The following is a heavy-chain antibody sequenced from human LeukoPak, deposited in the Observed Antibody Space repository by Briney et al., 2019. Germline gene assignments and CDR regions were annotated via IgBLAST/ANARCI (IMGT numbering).Heavy chain of an antibody. Sequence: GASVKVSCKASGYIFTTYYMHWVRQTPGQGLEWMGVINPSDGSTNYAQRFQGRVTFTSDTSATVVYMDLSSLSSEDTAEYYCARDQGVAGFMDVWGQGTTVTVSS. CDR2: INPSDGST. CDR3: ARDQGVAGFMDV. J-gene: IGHJ6*02. CDR1: GYIFTTYY. D-gene: IGHD6-19*01. V-gene: IGHV1-46*01.